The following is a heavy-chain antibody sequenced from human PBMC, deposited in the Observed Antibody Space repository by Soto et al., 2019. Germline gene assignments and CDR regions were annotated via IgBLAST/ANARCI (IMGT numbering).Heavy chain of an antibody. D-gene: IGHD2-15*01. Sequence: GGSLRLSCAASGFTFSGSAMHWVRQASGKGLEWVGLIRSKGNSYATAYAASVKSRFTISREDSKNTAYLQMNSLKTEDTAVYYCTSLGGVGSLSYWGQGTLVTVSS. CDR1: GFTFSGSA. J-gene: IGHJ4*02. CDR2: IRSKGNSYAT. CDR3: TSLGGVGSLSY. V-gene: IGHV3-73*01.